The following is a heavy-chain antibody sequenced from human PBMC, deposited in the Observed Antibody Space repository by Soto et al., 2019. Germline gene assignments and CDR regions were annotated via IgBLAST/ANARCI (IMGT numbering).Heavy chain of an antibody. Sequence: SETLSLTCAVYGGSGGSFSGYYWSWIRQPPGKGLEWIGEINHSGSTNYNPSLKSRVTISVDTSKNQFSLKLCSVTAADTAVYYCARYNYDSSGYYHYYYGMDVLGQGTSVT. CDR3: ARYNYDSSGYYHYYYGMDV. D-gene: IGHD3-22*01. CDR1: GGSGGSFSGYY. CDR2: INHSGST. V-gene: IGHV4-34*01. J-gene: IGHJ6*02.